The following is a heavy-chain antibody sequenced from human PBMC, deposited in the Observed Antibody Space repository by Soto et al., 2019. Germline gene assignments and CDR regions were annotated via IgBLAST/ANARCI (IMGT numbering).Heavy chain of an antibody. CDR2: FYTSGST. V-gene: IGHV4-4*07. J-gene: IGHJ4*02. D-gene: IGHD3-22*01. CDR1: GGSISSYY. CDR3: ARDPDYYDSSGYYYGYYFDY. Sequence: QVQLQESGPGLVKPSETLSLTCTVSGGSISSYYWSWIRQPAGKGLEWIGRFYTSGSTNYNPSLKSRVTMSVDTSKNQFSLKLSSVTAADTAVYYCARDPDYYDSSGYYYGYYFDYWGQGTLVTVSS.